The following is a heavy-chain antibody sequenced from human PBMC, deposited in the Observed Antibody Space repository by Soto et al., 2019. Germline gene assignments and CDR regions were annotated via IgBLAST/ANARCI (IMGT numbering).Heavy chain of an antibody. V-gene: IGHV3-13*01. J-gene: IGHJ6*02. CDR1: GFTFSSYA. D-gene: IGHD4-17*01. Sequence: GGSLRLSCAASGFTFSSYAMHWVRQATGKGLEWVSAIGTAGDTYYPGSVKGRFTISRENAKNSLYLQMNSLRAEDTAVYYCARVMTTRYYYYGMDVWGQGTTVTVSS. CDR2: IGTAGDT. CDR3: ARVMTTRYYYYGMDV.